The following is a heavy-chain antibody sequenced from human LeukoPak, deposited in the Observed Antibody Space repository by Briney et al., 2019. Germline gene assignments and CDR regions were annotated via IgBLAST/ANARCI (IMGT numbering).Heavy chain of an antibody. CDR1: GFTFSSYA. D-gene: IGHD5-12*01. J-gene: IGHJ4*02. V-gene: IGHV3-30-3*01. Sequence: GGSLRLSCAASGFTFSSYAMHWVRQAPGKGLEWVAVISYDGSNKYYADSVKGRFTISRDNSKNTLYLQMNSLRAEDTAVYYCAREAVDIVATALLGYWGREPWSPSPQ. CDR2: ISYDGSNK. CDR3: AREAVDIVATALLGY.